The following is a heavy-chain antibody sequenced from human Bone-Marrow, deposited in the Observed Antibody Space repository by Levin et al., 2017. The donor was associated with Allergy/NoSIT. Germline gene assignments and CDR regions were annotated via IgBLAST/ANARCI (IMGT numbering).Heavy chain of an antibody. V-gene: IGHV3-15*01. Sequence: GGSLRLSCAASGLIVSNAWMSWVRQAPGKGLEWVGRIISKTDGGAIDYAAPVNGRFTISRDDSKNTLYLQMNSLKTEDTAVYYCTTNRYNRGQGTLVTVSS. CDR1: GLIVSNAW. CDR2: IISKTDGGAI. J-gene: IGHJ4*02. CDR3: TTNRYN. D-gene: IGHD1-1*01.